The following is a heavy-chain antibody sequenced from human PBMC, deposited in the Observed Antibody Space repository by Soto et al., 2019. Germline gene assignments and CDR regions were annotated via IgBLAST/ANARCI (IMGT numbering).Heavy chain of an antibody. CDR1: GSTFTSYA. CDR3: ARVGPPADA. J-gene: IGHJ5*02. V-gene: IGHV1-3*01. Sequence: ASLKVYCKAAGSTFTSYAMRCVRQAPGQRLEWMGWINGGNGNTKYSQKFQGRVTITRDTSASTSYMELSSLRSEDTAVYYCARVGPPADAWGQGTLVTVSS. CDR2: INGGNGNT.